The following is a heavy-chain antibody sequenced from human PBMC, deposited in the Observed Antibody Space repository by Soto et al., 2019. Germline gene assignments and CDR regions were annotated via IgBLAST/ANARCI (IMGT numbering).Heavy chain of an antibody. V-gene: IGHV1-3*01. Sequence: ASVKVSCKASGDTFSSYTISWVRQAPGQGLEWMGRINASNGNTNYAQKFQGRVTITRDTSASTAYMELSSLRSEDTAVYYCARVPAYCSSTSCPYYFDYWGQGTLVTVSS. D-gene: IGHD2-2*01. CDR3: ARVPAYCSSTSCPYYFDY. CDR2: INASNGNT. CDR1: GDTFSSYT. J-gene: IGHJ4*02.